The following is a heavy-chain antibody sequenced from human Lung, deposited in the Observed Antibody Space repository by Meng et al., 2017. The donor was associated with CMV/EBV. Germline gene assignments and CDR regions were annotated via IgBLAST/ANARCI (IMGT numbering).Heavy chain of an antibody. Sequence: GPAPALVTPPQTLSLPCAVSGDPITNHNWWAWVRQPPGKGLEWIGEIPHRGSSAYNPSLKSRVSMSIDKSKNQFSLKLTSVTAADTAVYHCLRRSGGSVWGQGTLVTVSS. CDR2: IPHRGSS. V-gene: IGHV4-4*03. CDR3: LRRSGGSV. D-gene: IGHD3-10*01. CDR1: GDPITNHNW. J-gene: IGHJ1*01.